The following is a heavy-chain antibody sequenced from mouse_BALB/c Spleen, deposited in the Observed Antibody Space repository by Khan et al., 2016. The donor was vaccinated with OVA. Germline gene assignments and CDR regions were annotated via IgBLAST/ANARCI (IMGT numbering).Heavy chain of an antibody. V-gene: IGHV2-2*02. J-gene: IGHJ4*01. Sequence: QVQLQQSGPGLVQPSQSLSITCTVSGFSLTSYGVHWVRQSPGKGLEWLGVIWSGGSTDYNAAFISRLSISKDNSKSQVFFKMNSLQANDTAIYYCARYYRYDGGFYYAMDYWGQGTSVTVSS. CDR1: GFSLTSYG. CDR3: ARYYRYDGGFYYAMDY. D-gene: IGHD2-14*01. CDR2: IWSGGST.